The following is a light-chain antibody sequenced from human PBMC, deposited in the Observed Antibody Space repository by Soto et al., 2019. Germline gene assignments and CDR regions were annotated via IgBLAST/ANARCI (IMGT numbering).Light chain of an antibody. CDR2: GNK. CDR3: QSYDTRLSGPVV. Sequence: QSVLTQPPSVSGAPGQRVTISCTGSSSNIGAGYGVHWYQRLPGAAPKLLIYGNKNRPSGVPDRFSGSKSGTSASLVITDIQTEDEADYYCQSYDTRLSGPVVFGGGTKVTVL. J-gene: IGLJ2*01. CDR1: SSNIGAGYG. V-gene: IGLV1-40*01.